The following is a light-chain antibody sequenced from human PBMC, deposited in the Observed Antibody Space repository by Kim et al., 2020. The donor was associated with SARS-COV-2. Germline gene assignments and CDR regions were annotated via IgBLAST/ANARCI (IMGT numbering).Light chain of an antibody. V-gene: IGLV1-40*01. CDR3: QSYDSSLSGSYV. CDR2: GNS. J-gene: IGLJ1*01. CDR1: SSNNGAGYD. Sequence: VTLSCTGSSSNNGAGYDVHWYQQLPGTAPKLLIYGNSNRPSGVPDRFSGSKSGTSASLAITGLQAEDEADYYCQSYDSSLSGSYVFGTGTKVTVL.